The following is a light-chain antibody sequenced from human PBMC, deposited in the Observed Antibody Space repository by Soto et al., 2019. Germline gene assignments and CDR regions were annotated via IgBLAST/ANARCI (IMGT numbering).Light chain of an antibody. Sequence: DIPMTQSPSSVSASVGDRVTITCRASQGISSWVAWYQQKPGNAPKMLIYAATSLERGVPSRFSGSGSGTDFTLTISSLQPEDFAPYYCQQANSFPLTFGGGTRVEIK. CDR2: AAT. CDR1: QGISSW. CDR3: QQANSFPLT. V-gene: IGKV1-12*01. J-gene: IGKJ4*01.